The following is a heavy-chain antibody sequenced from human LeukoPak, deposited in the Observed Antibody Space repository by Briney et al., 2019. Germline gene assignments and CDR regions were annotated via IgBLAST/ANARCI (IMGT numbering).Heavy chain of an antibody. J-gene: IGHJ4*02. CDR1: GGSIDSYH. V-gene: IGHV4-4*07. CDR3: ARFCYYGSGSYYNV. D-gene: IGHD3-10*01. CDR2: IYTSGST. Sequence: SETLSLTCTVSGGSIDSYHWSWIRHPAGRGLEWIGRIYTSGSTNYNPSLKSRVTMSVDTSKNQFSLKLSSVTAADTAVYYCARFCYYGSGSYYNVWGQGTLVTVSS.